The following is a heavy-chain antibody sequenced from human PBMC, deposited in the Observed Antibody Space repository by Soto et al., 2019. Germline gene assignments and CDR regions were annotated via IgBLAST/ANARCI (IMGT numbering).Heavy chain of an antibody. V-gene: IGHV1-58*02. Sequence: SVKVSCKASGFTFTSSAMQWVRQARGQRLEWIGWIVVGSGNTNYAQKFQERVTITRDMSTSTAYMELSSLRSEDTAVYYCAATGYGSGPYDAFDIWGQGTMVTVSS. CDR2: IVVGSGNT. CDR1: GFTFTSSA. J-gene: IGHJ3*02. CDR3: AATGYGSGPYDAFDI. D-gene: IGHD3-10*01.